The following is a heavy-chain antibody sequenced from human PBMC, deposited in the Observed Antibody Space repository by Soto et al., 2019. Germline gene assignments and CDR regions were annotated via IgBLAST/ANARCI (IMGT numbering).Heavy chain of an antibody. CDR2: TYYSGNN. Sequence: QVQLQESGPGLVKPSQTLSLTCTVSGGSISSGNYYWSWIRQHPGKGLEWIGYTYYSGNNAYNPSLKSRLTISVDTSKNHFSLRLTSVTAADTAVYYCARTGPGSGRYFPLDVWGQGTTVTVSS. CDR1: GGSISSGNYY. J-gene: IGHJ6*02. CDR3: ARTGPGSGRYFPLDV. V-gene: IGHV4-31*03. D-gene: IGHD3-10*01.